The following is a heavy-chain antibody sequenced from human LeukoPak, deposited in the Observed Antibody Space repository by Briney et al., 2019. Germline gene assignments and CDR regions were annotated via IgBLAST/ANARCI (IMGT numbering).Heavy chain of an antibody. Sequence: GGSLRLSCAASGFTFSSYAMSWVRQAPGKGLEWVSAISGSGGSTYYADSVKGRFTISRDNSKNTLYLQMNSLRAEDTAVYYCAKAILPIVVVITGFDYWGQGTLVTVSS. CDR3: AKAILPIVVVITGFDY. CDR1: GFTFSSYA. CDR2: ISGSGGST. V-gene: IGHV3-23*01. D-gene: IGHD3-22*01. J-gene: IGHJ4*02.